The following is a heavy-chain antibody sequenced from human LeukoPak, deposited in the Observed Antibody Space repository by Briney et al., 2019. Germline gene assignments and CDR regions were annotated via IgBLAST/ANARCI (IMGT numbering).Heavy chain of an antibody. Sequence: SETLSLTCTVSGGSISSYYWSWIRQPPGKGLEWIGEINHSGSTNYNPSLKSRVTISVDTSKNQFSLKLSSVTAADTAVYYCAIGSYYDFWSGYYFLDPWGQGTLVTVSS. D-gene: IGHD3-3*01. CDR1: GGSISSYY. CDR2: INHSGST. V-gene: IGHV4-34*01. J-gene: IGHJ5*02. CDR3: AIGSYYDFWSGYYFLDP.